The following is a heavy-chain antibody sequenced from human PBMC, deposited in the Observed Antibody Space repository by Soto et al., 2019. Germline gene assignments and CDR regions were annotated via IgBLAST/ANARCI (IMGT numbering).Heavy chain of an antibody. Sequence: SETLSLTCAVYGGSFSGYYWSWIRQPPGKGLEWSEEINHSGSTNYNPSLKSRVTISVDASKNQFSLKLSAVTAADTAVYYCARVGSGDYYYYGMDVWGQGTTVT. V-gene: IGHV4-34*01. J-gene: IGHJ6*02. CDR1: GGSFSGYY. CDR2: INHSGST. CDR3: ARVGSGDYYYYGMDV.